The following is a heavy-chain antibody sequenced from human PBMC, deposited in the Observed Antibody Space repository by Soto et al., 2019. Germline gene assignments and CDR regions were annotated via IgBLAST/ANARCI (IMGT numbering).Heavy chain of an antibody. J-gene: IGHJ4*02. CDR3: GRDMSYFGNPYVNY. CDR2: IWYDGSIK. CDR1: GFIFSTYG. Sequence: QVQLVEYGGGVVQPGRSLRLSCAASGFIFSTYGMHWVRQAPGKGLEWVALIWYDGSIKFYADSVTGRFTISRDNSKNPLYLQLNSLRAEDTAEYYCGRDMSYFGNPYVNYWGQGTKVTVPA. V-gene: IGHV3-33*01. D-gene: IGHD3-10*01.